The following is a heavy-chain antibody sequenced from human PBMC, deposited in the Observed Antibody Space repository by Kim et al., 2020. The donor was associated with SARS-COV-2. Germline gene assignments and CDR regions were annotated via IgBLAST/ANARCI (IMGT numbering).Heavy chain of an antibody. V-gene: IGHV1-69*04. CDR2: IIPMLGIA. J-gene: IGHJ4*02. D-gene: IGHD2-21*02. CDR3: ASFGGNSIDY. CDR1: GGTFSSYA. Sequence: SVKVSCKASGGTFSSYAISWVRQAPGQGLEWMGRIIPMLGIANYAQKFQGRVTITADKSTSTAYMELSSLRSEDTAVYYCASFGGNSIDYWGQGTLVTVSS.